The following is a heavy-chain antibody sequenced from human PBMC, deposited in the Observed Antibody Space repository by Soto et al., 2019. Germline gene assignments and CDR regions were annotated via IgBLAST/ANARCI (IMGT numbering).Heavy chain of an antibody. Sequence: ASVKVSCKASGYTFTGHYIHWVRQAPGQGPEWMGEIGPASGDTRYAQKFQGRVTMTRDTSITTVYMELNNLSPDDTAVYYCGRGRSGQLVVSYWGQGTPVTVSS. CDR2: IGPASGDT. J-gene: IGHJ4*02. CDR3: GRGRSGQLVVSY. D-gene: IGHD3-10*01. V-gene: IGHV1-2*02. CDR1: GYTFTGHY.